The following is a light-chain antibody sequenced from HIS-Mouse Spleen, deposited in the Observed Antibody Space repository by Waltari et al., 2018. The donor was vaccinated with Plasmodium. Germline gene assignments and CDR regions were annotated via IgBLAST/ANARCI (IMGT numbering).Light chain of an antibody. CDR2: KAF. CDR3: QQYNSYSWT. J-gene: IGKJ1*01. Sequence: DIQMTQSPSTLSASVGDTVTITCRASQSISSWLAWYQQKPGKAPKLLIYKAFSLESRVPSRFSGSGSGTEFTLTISSLQPDDFATYYCQQYNSYSWTFGQGTKVEIK. CDR1: QSISSW. V-gene: IGKV1-5*03.